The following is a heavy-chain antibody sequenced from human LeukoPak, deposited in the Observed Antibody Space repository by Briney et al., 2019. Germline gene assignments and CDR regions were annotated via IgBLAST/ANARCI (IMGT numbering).Heavy chain of an antibody. CDR2: ISSSSSYI. V-gene: IGHV3-21*01. CDR1: GFTFSSYS. J-gene: IGHJ3*02. CDR3: ARVSYIAVAGTNAFDI. Sequence: PGGSLRLSCAASGFTFSSYSMNWVRQAPGKGLEWVSSISSSSSYIYYADSVKGRFTISRDNAKNSLYLQMNSLRAEDTAVYYCARVSYIAVAGTNAFDIWAKGQWSPSLQ. D-gene: IGHD6-19*01.